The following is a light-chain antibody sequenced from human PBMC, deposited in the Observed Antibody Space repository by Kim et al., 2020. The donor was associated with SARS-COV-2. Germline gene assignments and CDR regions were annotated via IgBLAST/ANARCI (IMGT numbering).Light chain of an antibody. CDR1: QSIRSVY. Sequence: EIVLTQSPGTLSMSRGQRATLSCRASQSIRSVYIAWYQQRTGQAPRVLMYDTSTRDIDIPDRFSGSGSATDFTLIINKLEPEDFAVYYCQQYDSSPFTFGGGTKVDIK. V-gene: IGKV3-20*01. CDR3: QQYDSSPFT. J-gene: IGKJ4*01. CDR2: DTS.